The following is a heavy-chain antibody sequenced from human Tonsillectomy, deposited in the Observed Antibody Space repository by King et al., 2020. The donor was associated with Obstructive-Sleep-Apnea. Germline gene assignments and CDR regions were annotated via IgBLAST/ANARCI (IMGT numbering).Heavy chain of an antibody. V-gene: IGHV2-70*01. D-gene: IGHD1-26*01. CDR2: IDLDDDK. J-gene: IGHJ3*02. CDR1: GFSLSTSGMC. Sequence: VTLKESGPALVKPTQTLTLTCTFSGFSLSTSGMCVSWSRQPPGKALEWLALIDLDDDKYYSNSMKTRLNISKDTSKNQVVLTMTNMDPVDTATYYCARIREQWGAFDIWGQGTMVTVSS. CDR3: ARIREQWGAFDI.